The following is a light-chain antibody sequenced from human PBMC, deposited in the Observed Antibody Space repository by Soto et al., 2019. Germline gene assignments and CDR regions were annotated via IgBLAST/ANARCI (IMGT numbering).Light chain of an antibody. CDR3: QHYNSYSEA. J-gene: IGKJ1*01. V-gene: IGKV1-5*03. Sequence: DIQMTQPPSTLSGSVGDRVTITCRASQTISSWLAWYQQKPGKAPKLLIYKASTLKSGVPSRFSGSGSGTEFTLTISSQQPDDFATYYCQHYNSYSEAFGQWTKVDI. CDR1: QTISSW. CDR2: KAS.